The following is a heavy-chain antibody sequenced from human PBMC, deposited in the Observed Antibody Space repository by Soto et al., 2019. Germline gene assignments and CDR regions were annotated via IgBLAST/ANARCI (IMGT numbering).Heavy chain of an antibody. D-gene: IGHD3-10*01. V-gene: IGHV1-69*04. J-gene: IGHJ4*02. CDR3: ATSYGSGYPVFDF. CDR2: VNPILSMS. Sequence: QVQLVQSGAEVKRPGSSVKVSCKASGDTFNFYSINWVRQAPGLGLEWMGRVNPILSMSNYAQRFQGRVTMTADKSTSVAEIELSGLRSEVTAIYYCATSYGSGYPVFDFWGQGALVTVSS. CDR1: GDTFNFYS.